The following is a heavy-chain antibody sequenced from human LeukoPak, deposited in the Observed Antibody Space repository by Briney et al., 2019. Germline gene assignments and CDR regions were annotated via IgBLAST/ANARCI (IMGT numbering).Heavy chain of an antibody. Sequence: PSETLSLTCTVSGGSISSYYWSWIRQHPGKGLEWIGYIYYSGSTYYNPSLKSRVTISVDTSKNQFSLKLSSVTAADTAVYYCARVYSSSSVVDYWGQGTLVTVSS. CDR3: ARVYSSSSVVDY. CDR1: GGSISSYY. V-gene: IGHV4-59*06. J-gene: IGHJ4*02. CDR2: IYYSGST. D-gene: IGHD6-6*01.